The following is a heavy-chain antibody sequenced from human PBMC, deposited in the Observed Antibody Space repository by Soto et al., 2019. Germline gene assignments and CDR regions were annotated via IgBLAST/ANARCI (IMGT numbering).Heavy chain of an antibody. J-gene: IGHJ4*02. Sequence: ASVKVSCKASGYTFTVYYMHWVRQAPGQGLEWMGWINPNSGGTNYAQKFQGRVTMTRDTSTDTAYMELSRLRSDDTAVYYFATSYEFGNGYSPFDYWGQGTLVTVSA. CDR3: ATSYEFGNGYSPFDY. V-gene: IGHV1-2*02. CDR2: INPNSGGT. D-gene: IGHD3-3*01. CDR1: GYTFTVYY.